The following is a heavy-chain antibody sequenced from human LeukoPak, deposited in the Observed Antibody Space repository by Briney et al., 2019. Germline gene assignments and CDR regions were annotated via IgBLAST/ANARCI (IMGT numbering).Heavy chain of an antibody. CDR3: AKARWGGNSAAPFDY. D-gene: IGHD2-21*02. Sequence: ASVKVSCKASGYTFTGYYMHWVRQAPGQGLEWMGWINPNSGGTNYAQKFQGRVTMTRDTSISTAYMELSGLRSDDTAVYYCAKARWGGNSAAPFDYGGQGTLVTVSS. CDR1: GYTFTGYY. CDR2: INPNSGGT. V-gene: IGHV1-2*02. J-gene: IGHJ4*02.